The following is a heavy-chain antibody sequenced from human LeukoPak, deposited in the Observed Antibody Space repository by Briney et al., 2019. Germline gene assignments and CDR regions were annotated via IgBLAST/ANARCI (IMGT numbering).Heavy chain of an antibody. D-gene: IGHD3-10*01. CDR1: GFTFSFYG. V-gene: IGHV3-33*01. CDR3: AGEEDLRVLRGGREFFQY. J-gene: IGHJ1*01. Sequence: GRPLRLSCAASGFTFSFYGMHWVRQAPGKGLEWVAVVWYDGSKKYYADSVKGRFTISRDNSKNPVYLQMNSLRVEDTAVYYCAGEEDLRVLRGGREFFQYWGQGTLVTVSS. CDR2: VWYDGSKK.